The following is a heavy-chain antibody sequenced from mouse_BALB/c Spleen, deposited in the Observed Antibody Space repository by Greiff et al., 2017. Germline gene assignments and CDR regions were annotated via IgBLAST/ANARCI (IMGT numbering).Heavy chain of an antibody. CDR2: IDTSDSYT. V-gene: IGHV1-69*01. CDR1: GYTFTDYW. D-gene: IGHD2-4*01. J-gene: IGHJ4*01. CDR3: ARRGSTMNAMDY. Sequence: QVQLQQSGAELVMPGASVKMSCKASGYTFTDYWMHWVKQRPGQGLEWIGAIDTSDSYTSYNQKFKGKATLTVDESSSTAYMQLSSLTSEDSAVYYCARRGSTMNAMDYWGQGTSVTVSS.